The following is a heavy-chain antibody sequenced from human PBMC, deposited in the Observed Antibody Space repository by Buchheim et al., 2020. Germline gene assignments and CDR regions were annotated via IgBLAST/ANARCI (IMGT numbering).Heavy chain of an antibody. D-gene: IGHD3-16*01. V-gene: IGHV4-39*07. CDR2: IYYSGST. CDR1: GGSISSSSYY. J-gene: IGHJ5*02. Sequence: QLQLQESGPGLVKPSETLSPTCTVSGGSISSSSYYWGWIRQPPGKGLEWIGSIYYSGSTYYNPSLKSRVTISVDTSKNQFSLKLSSVTAADTAVYYCARDPMGQGNWFDPWGQGTL. CDR3: ARDPMGQGNWFDP.